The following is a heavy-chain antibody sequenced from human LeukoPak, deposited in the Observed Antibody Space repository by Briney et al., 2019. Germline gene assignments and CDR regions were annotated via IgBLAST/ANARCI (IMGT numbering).Heavy chain of an antibody. CDR2: INTAGSET. CDR3: ARFGYVAAVDV. D-gene: IGHD2-15*01. J-gene: IGHJ4*02. Sequence: EALRLSCAASGFSFSANWMTWVRQAPGTGMEWEANINTAGSETYYVDPVKGRFSISRDNAKNLVYLQTNSLTAEDTAVYHCARFGYVAAVDVWGQGTPVTVSS. V-gene: IGHV3-7*01. CDR1: GFSFSANW.